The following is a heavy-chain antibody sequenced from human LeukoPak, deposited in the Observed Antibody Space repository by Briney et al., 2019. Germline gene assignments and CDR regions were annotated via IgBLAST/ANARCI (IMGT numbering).Heavy chain of an antibody. Sequence: PSETLSLTCTVSGGSISSYYWSWVRQAPGKGLEWVSAISGSGGSTYYADSVKGRFTISRDNSKNTLYLQMNSLRAEDTAVYYCARDGVGAQTNGAFDIWGQGTMVTVSS. CDR3: ARDGVGAQTNGAFDI. V-gene: IGHV3-23*01. D-gene: IGHD1-26*01. CDR1: GGSISSYY. CDR2: ISGSGGST. J-gene: IGHJ3*02.